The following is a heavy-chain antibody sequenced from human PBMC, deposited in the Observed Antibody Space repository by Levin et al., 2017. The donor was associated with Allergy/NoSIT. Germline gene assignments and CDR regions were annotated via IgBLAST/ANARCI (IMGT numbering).Heavy chain of an antibody. V-gene: IGHV3-21*06. D-gene: IGHD1-26*01. J-gene: IGHJ4*02. CDR1: GFNFRSCS. Sequence: PGGSLRLSCEVSGFNFRSCSMNWVRQAPGKGLEWIASINSNSDYMYYADSVKGRFIISRDNAKNLLYLQMNSLRAEDSAVYYCARVAKWEFLRELDFWGQGTQVTVSA. CDR3: ARVAKWEFLRELDF. CDR2: INSNSDYM.